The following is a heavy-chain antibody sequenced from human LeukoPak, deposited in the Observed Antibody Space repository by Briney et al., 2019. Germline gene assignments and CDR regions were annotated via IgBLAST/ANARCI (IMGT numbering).Heavy chain of an antibody. CDR2: INQDGSEM. CDR3: ARDQGSMIAVRTTNWYFDL. CDR1: GFTFSNYW. D-gene: IGHD3-22*01. J-gene: IGHJ2*01. Sequence: GGSLRPSCAASGFTFSNYWMRWVRQAPGEGLEWLANINQDGSEMYYVDSVKGRFTISRDNGKNSLYLQINSLRADDTAVYYCARDQGSMIAVRTTNWYFDLWGRGTLVTVSS. V-gene: IGHV3-7*01.